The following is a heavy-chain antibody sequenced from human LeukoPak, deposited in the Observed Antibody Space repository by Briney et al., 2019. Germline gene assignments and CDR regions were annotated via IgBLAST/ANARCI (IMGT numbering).Heavy chain of an antibody. V-gene: IGHV4-39*01. CDR2: IYYSGST. CDR1: GGSISSSSYY. J-gene: IGHJ3*02. D-gene: IGHD3-16*02. CDR3: AGIDSVIAFGI. Sequence: SETLSLTCTVSGGSISSSSYYWGWIRQPPGKGLEWIGSIYYSGSTYHNPSLKSRVTISVDTSKNQFSLKLSSVTAADTAVYYCAGIDSVIAFGIWGQGTMVTVSS.